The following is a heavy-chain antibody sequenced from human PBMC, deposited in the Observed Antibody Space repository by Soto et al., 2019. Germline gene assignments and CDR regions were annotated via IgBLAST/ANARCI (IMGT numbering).Heavy chain of an antibody. CDR1: GGTFSSYA. CDR3: GAVAGALHGENWFDP. Sequence: QVQLVQSGAEVKKPGSSVKVSCKASGGTFSSYAISWVRQAPGQGLEWMGGIIPIFGTANYAQKFQGRVTITADESTSTAYMELSSLRSEDTAVYYSGAVAGALHGENWFDPWGQGTLVTVSS. D-gene: IGHD6-19*01. V-gene: IGHV1-69*01. CDR2: IIPIFGTA. J-gene: IGHJ5*02.